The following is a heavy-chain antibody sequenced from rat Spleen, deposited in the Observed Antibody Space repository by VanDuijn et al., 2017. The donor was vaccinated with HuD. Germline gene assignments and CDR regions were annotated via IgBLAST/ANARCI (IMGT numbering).Heavy chain of an antibody. CDR2: ISSDGGRN. CDR1: GFTFSSYW. CDR3: ARRHYGYTDYFDY. D-gene: IGHD1-9*01. Sequence: EVQLVETGGGLVQPGRSLKLSCVASGFTFSSYWMYWIRQAPTKGLEWVATISSDGGRNFYRDSVKGRFTISRANAKNTLYLQMDSLRSEDTATYYCARRHYGYTDYFDYWGQGVMVTVSS. V-gene: IGHV5-58*01. J-gene: IGHJ2*01.